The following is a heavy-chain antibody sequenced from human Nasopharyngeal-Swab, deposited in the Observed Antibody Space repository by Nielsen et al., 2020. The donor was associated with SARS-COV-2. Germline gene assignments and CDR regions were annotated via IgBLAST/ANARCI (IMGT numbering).Heavy chain of an antibody. Sequence: LSLTCVGSGFFFDGFTMHWVRQAPGKGLEWVSSISWNSAIIDYADSVKGRFTVSRDNAKNSVYLEMNSLRPDDSALYYCAKDPATGAFDSWGQGTLVTVSS. V-gene: IGHV3-9*01. CDR3: AKDPATGAFDS. J-gene: IGHJ4*02. CDR1: GFFFDGFT. CDR2: ISWNSAII. D-gene: IGHD1-26*01.